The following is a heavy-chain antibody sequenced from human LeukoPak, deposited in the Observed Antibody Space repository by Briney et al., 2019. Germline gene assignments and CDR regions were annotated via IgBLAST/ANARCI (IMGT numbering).Heavy chain of an antibody. J-gene: IGHJ3*02. CDR1: GLTFSSFG. D-gene: IGHD6-19*01. CDR3: AKSGSGWYHDAFDI. Sequence: PGGSLRLSCAASGLTFSSFGMHWVRQAPGKGLEWVAVISYDGSNKYYADSVKGRFTISRDNSKNTLYLQMNSLRAEDTAVYYCAKSGSGWYHDAFDIWGQGTMVTVSS. V-gene: IGHV3-30*18. CDR2: ISYDGSNK.